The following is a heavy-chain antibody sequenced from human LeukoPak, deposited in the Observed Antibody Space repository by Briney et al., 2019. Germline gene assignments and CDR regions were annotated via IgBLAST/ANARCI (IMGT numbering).Heavy chain of an antibody. CDR1: RYTFTGYY. D-gene: IGHD6-19*01. V-gene: IGHV1-2*02. CDR3: ARGSVAVAGPHLWLFDL. CDR2: INPNRGDT. Sequence: ASVKVSCKASRYTFTGYYIHWVRQAPGHGLECMGWINPNRGDTNYAQKFQARVTMTRDTSISTAFMELRSLTSDDTAVYYCARGSVAVAGPHLWLFDLWGQGTLVTVSS. J-gene: IGHJ5*02.